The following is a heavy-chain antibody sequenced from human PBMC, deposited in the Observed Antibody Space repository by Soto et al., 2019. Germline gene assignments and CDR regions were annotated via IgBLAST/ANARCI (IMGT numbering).Heavy chain of an antibody. D-gene: IGHD4-17*01. Sequence: KQSQTLSLTCTVSGGSISSYYWSWIRQPPGKGLEWIGYIYYSGSTNYNPSLKSRVTISVDTSKNQFSLKLSSVTAADTAVYYCARLPDDYGDYVAWAGYFDYWGQGTLVTVSS. J-gene: IGHJ4*02. CDR1: GGSISSYY. V-gene: IGHV4-59*08. CDR3: ARLPDDYGDYVAWAGYFDY. CDR2: IYYSGST.